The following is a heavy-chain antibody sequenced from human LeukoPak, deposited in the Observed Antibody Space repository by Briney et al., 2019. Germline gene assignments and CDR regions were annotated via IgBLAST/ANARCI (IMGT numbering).Heavy chain of an antibody. CDR3: ARDRRIAAAAYYYYYYGMDV. CDR1: GFTFSDYY. J-gene: IGHJ6*02. V-gene: IGHV3-11*06. CDR2: ISSSGSYT. Sequence: PGGSLRLSCAASGFTFSDYYMSWIRQAPGKGLEWISYISSSGSYTKYADSVQGRFTISRDNTKNSLYLQMNSLRAEDTAVYYCARDRRIAAAAYYYYYYGMDVWGQGTTVTVSS. D-gene: IGHD6-13*01.